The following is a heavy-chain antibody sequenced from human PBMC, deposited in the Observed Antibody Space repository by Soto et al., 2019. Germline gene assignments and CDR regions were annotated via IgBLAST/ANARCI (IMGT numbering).Heavy chain of an antibody. CDR1: GATLNTFINYG. CDR3: ATGAATKIAVIMYDAFEI. D-gene: IGHD5-12*01. CDR2: IIPVFGTA. J-gene: IGHJ3*02. V-gene: IGHV1-69*12. Sequence: QVQLVQSGAEVKKPGSSVKVSCKASGATLNTFINYGITWVRQAPGQGLEWMGGIIPVFGTANYAQQSQGSITISADESTRTAYLELRSLRSQDTAVYYGATGAATKIAVIMYDAFEIRGQGTMVTVSS.